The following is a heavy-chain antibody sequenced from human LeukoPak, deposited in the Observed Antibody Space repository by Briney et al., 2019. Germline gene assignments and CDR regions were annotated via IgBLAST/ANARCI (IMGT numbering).Heavy chain of an antibody. CDR3: AIIAAAGKGYSDY. J-gene: IGHJ4*02. V-gene: IGHV3-23*01. CDR2: ISGSGGST. CDR1: GFTFSSYA. Sequence: GGSLRLSCAASGFTFSSYAMSGVRQAPGKGLEWDSAISGSGGSTYYADSVKGRFTISRDNSKNTLYLQMNSLRAEDTAVYYCAIIAAAGKGYSDYWGQGTLVTVSS. D-gene: IGHD6-13*01.